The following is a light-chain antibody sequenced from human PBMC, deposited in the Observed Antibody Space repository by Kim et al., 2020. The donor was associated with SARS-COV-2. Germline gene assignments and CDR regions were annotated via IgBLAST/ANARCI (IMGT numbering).Light chain of an antibody. J-gene: IGKJ4*01. CDR3: LQHSSYPLT. CDR1: QDISNY. V-gene: IGKV1-17*03. Sequence: SASVGDRVTITCRASQDISNYLAWFQQKPGKVPQRLIYTASTLQSGVPSRFSGSGSGTEFTLTISSLQPEDFATYYCLQHSSYPLTFGGGTKLEI. CDR2: TAS.